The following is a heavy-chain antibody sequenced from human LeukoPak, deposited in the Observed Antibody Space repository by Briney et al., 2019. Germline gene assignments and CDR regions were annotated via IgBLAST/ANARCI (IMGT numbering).Heavy chain of an antibody. CDR1: GGSISSYY. V-gene: IGHV4-59*01. CDR3: ARGGSGISNAFDI. D-gene: IGHD3-10*01. CDR2: LYYSGST. J-gene: IGHJ3*02. Sequence: ETLSLTCSVSGGSISSYYWSWIRQPPGKGLEWIGYLYYSGSTNSNPSLKSRVTMSVDTSKNQFSLKLRSVTAADTAVYYCARGGSGISNAFDIWGQGTMVTVSS.